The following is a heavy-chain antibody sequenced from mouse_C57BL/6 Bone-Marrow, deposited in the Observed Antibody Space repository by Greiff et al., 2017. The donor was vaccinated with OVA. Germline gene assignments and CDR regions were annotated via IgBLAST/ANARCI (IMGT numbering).Heavy chain of an antibody. V-gene: IGHV10-1*01. Sequence: DVKLVESGGGLVQPKGSLKLSCAASGFSFNTYAMNWVRQAPGKGLEWVARIRSKSNNYATYYADSVKDRFTISRDDSESMLYLQMNNLKTEGTAMYYCVRHPLPPAYWGQGTLVTVSA. D-gene: IGHD5-5*01. CDR1: GFSFNTYA. J-gene: IGHJ3*01. CDR2: IRSKSNNYAT. CDR3: VRHPLPPAY.